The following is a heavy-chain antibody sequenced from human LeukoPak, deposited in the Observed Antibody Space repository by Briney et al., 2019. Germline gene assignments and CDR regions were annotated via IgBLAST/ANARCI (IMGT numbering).Heavy chain of an antibody. V-gene: IGHV4-4*07. CDR3: ARERSPDYYDSSGNLSDAFDI. Sequence: SETLSLTCTVSGGSISSYYWSWIRQPAGKGLEWIGRIYTSGSTNYNPSLKSRVTMSVDTSKNQFSLRLSSVTAADTAVYYCARERSPDYYDSSGNLSDAFDIWGQGTMVTVSS. CDR2: IYTSGST. CDR1: GGSISSYY. D-gene: IGHD3-22*01. J-gene: IGHJ3*02.